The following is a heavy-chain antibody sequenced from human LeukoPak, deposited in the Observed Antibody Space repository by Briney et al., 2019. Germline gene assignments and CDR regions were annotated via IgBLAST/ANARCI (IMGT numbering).Heavy chain of an antibody. J-gene: IGHJ4*02. CDR1: GYTFTGYY. Sequence: ASVKVSCKASGYTFTGYYTHWVRQAPGQGLEWMGWINPNSGGTNYAQKFQGRVTMTGDTSISTAYMELSRLRSDDTAVYYCAREDDYFDYWGQGTLVTVSS. CDR2: INPNSGGT. V-gene: IGHV1-2*02. CDR3: AREDDYFDY.